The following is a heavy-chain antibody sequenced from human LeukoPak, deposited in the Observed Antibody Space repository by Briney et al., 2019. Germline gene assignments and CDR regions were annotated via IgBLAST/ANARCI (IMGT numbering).Heavy chain of an antibody. V-gene: IGHV1-69*05. Sequence: GASVKVSCKASGGTFSSYAISWVRQAPGQGLEWMGGIIPIFGTANYAQKFQGRVTITTDESTSTAYMELSSLRSEDTAVYYCAREMSLRWSRGPFDYWGQGTLVAVSS. J-gene: IGHJ4*02. D-gene: IGHD4-23*01. CDR1: GGTFSSYA. CDR2: IIPIFGTA. CDR3: AREMSLRWSRGPFDY.